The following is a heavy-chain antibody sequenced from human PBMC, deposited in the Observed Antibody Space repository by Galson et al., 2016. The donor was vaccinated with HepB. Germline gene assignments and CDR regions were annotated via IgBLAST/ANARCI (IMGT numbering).Heavy chain of an antibody. J-gene: IGHJ4*02. CDR3: AKSERGTGNTVDS. Sequence: TLSLTCTVSGGSMTRSNWWSWVRQAPGKGLEWLGEIFHSGSTNYNPSPKSRLTISMDKSNNQFSLKLTSVTAADTAVYYCAKSERGTGNTVDSWGQGTLVTVSS. D-gene: IGHD1-7*01. CDR2: IFHSGST. CDR1: GGSMTRSNW. V-gene: IGHV4-4*02.